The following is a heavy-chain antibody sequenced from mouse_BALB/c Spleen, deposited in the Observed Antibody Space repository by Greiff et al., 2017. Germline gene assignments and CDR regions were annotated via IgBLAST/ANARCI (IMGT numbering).Heavy chain of an antibody. J-gene: IGHJ2*01. Sequence: EVQLVESGGGLVQPGGSRKLSCAASGFTFSSFGMHWVRQAPEKGLEWVAYISSGSSTIYYADTVKGRFTISRDNPKNTLFLQMTSLRSEDTAMYYCARGVRIDYWGQGTTLTVSS. V-gene: IGHV5-17*02. CDR1: GFTFSSFG. CDR2: ISSGSSTI. D-gene: IGHD2-2*01. CDR3: ARGVRIDY.